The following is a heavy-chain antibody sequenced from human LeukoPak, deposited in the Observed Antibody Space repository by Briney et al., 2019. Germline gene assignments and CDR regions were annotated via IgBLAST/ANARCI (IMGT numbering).Heavy chain of an antibody. Sequence: AASVKVSCKASGYTFTSYGISWVRQAPGQGLEWMGWTSAYNGNTNYAQKLQGRVTMTTDTSTSTAYMELRSLRSDDTAVYYCARDETYYYDSSGYYPFYYWGQGTLVTVSS. CDR3: ARDETYYYDSSGYYPFYY. CDR2: TSAYNGNT. D-gene: IGHD3-22*01. CDR1: GYTFTSYG. J-gene: IGHJ4*02. V-gene: IGHV1-18*01.